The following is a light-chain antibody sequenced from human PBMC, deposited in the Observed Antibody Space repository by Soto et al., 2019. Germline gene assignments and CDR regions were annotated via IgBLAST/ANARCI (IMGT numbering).Light chain of an antibody. J-gene: IGLJ3*02. CDR2: EVS. V-gene: IGLV2-8*01. CDR1: SSDVGGYNY. CDR3: SSYAGSGGV. Sequence: QSALTQPPSASGSPGQSVTISCTGTSSDVGGYNYVSWYQQHPGKAPKLMIYEVSKRPSGVRDRFSGSKSGNTASLTVSGLQAEDEADYYCSSYAGSGGVFGGGTQLTVL.